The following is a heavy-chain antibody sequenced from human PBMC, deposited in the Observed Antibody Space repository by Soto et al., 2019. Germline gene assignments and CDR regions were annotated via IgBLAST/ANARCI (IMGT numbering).Heavy chain of an antibody. V-gene: IGHV3-23*01. J-gene: IGHJ4*02. CDR3: AKVFSPEGGNYFEY. Sequence: PRGSLRISCAASVFTFRNYAMNWVRQAPGKGLEWVSAIFHSFSDGNTHYADSVRGRFTISRDNDKNTVFLEMNSLRAEDTAVYYCAKVFSPEGGNYFEYWGQGTMVTVSS. CDR2: IFHSFSDGNT. CDR1: VFTFRNYA.